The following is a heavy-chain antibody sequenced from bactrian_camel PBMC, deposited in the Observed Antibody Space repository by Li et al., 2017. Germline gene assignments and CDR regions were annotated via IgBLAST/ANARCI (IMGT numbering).Heavy chain of an antibody. CDR2: IDSDGST. CDR3: AADGGNVGPRPCDMY. CDR1: GGTASIHC. Sequence: VQLVESGGGLVQSGGSLRLSCAASGGTASIHCMAWFRQAPGKEREGIATIDSDGSTSYADSVKGRFTISQDNAKNTVYLRMNSLKPEDTAVYYCAADGGNVGPRPCDMYLRQGTQVTVS. J-gene: IGHJ4*01. D-gene: IGHD5*01. V-gene: IGHV3S53*01.